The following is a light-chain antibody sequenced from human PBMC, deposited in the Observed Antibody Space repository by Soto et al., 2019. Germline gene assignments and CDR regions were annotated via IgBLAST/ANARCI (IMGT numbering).Light chain of an antibody. Sequence: IVLTQSPATLTLSPGERATLSCRASQSVSIYLAWFQQKPGQAPRLLIYDTSNRATGIPARFSGSGSGTDFTLTISSLEPEDFAIYYCQHRSNWPPTFGGGTKVEIK. V-gene: IGKV3-11*01. CDR3: QHRSNWPPT. CDR1: QSVSIY. CDR2: DTS. J-gene: IGKJ4*01.